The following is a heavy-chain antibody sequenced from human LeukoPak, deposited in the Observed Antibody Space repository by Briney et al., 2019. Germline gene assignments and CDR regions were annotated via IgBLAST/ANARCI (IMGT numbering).Heavy chain of an antibody. CDR1: GFTFSNYA. J-gene: IGHJ4*02. V-gene: IGHV3-23*01. Sequence: GGSLRLSCAASGFTFSNYAMNWVRQAPGKGLEWVSAISGSGGTTYYADSVKGRFTISRDNSKNTLYLQMNSLGAEDTAVYYCAKDHTSSAGVDYWGQGTLVTVSS. CDR2: ISGSGGTT. CDR3: AKDHTSSAGVDY. D-gene: IGHD6-13*01.